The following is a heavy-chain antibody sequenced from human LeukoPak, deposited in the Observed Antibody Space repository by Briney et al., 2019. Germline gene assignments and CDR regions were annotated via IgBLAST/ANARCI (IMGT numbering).Heavy chain of an antibody. CDR3: ARREGGSYLVPNFDY. J-gene: IGHJ4*02. V-gene: IGHV5-51*01. D-gene: IGHD1-26*01. CDR2: IYPDDSDT. CDR1: GYKFNAYW. Sequence: GESLQISCQGSGYKFNAYWIAWVRQLPGKGLEWMGIIYPDDSDTRYSPSFQGQVTISADKSVSIAYLQWSSLKASDTAMYYCARREGGSYLVPNFDYWGQGTRVTVSS.